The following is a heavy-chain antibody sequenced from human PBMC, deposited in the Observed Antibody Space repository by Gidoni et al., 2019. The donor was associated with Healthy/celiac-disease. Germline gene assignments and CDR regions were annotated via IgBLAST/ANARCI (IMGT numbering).Heavy chain of an antibody. CDR3: AKRPPYCSGGSCIDY. Sequence: EVQLLESGGGLVQTGGSRRRDCAASGFTLRSYALSWVRKAPGKGLECVSAIIGSGGSTYYADSVKGRFTISRDNSKNTLYLQMNSLRAEDTAVYYCAKRPPYCSGGSCIDYWGQGTLVTVSS. D-gene: IGHD2-15*01. J-gene: IGHJ4*02. CDR1: GFTLRSYA. CDR2: IIGSGGST. V-gene: IGHV3-23*01.